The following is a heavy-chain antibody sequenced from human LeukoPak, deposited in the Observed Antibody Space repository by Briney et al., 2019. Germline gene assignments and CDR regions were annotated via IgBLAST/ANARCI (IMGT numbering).Heavy chain of an antibody. CDR3: ARGGFDEGYSGYGMAGILDGPSPYWYFDL. CDR1: GGSFSGYY. Sequence: SETLSLTCAVYGGSFSGYYWSWIRQPPGKGLEWIGEINHSGSTNYNPSLKSRVTISVDTSKNQFSLKLSSVTAADTAVYYCARGGFDEGYSGYGMAGILDGPSPYWYFDLWGRGTLVTVSS. J-gene: IGHJ2*01. V-gene: IGHV4-34*01. D-gene: IGHD5-12*01. CDR2: INHSGST.